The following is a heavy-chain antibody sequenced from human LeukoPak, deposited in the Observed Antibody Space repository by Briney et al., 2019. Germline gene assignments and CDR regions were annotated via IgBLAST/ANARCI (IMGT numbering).Heavy chain of an antibody. CDR2: IYPGDSDT. CDR3: ARRFCSSTSCFMWDY. V-gene: IGHV5-51*01. D-gene: IGHD2-2*01. J-gene: IGHJ4*02. Sequence: GESLKISCKGSGYSFTNYWIGWVRQMPGKGLEWMGIIYPGDSDTRYSPSFQGQITISADKSIKTAYLQWSSLKASDTAIYYCARRFCSSTSCFMWDYWGQGTLVTVSS. CDR1: GYSFTNYW.